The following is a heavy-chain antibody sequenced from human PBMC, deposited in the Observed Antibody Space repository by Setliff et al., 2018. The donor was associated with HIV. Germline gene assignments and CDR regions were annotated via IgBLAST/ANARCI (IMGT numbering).Heavy chain of an antibody. Sequence: PSETLSLTCTVSGGSISSSGPGYYWGWVRQAPGGGLERIGSVYYGGSTYYNPSLKSRVTISVDTSKNQFSLKLSSVTAADTAVYYCARHDTEYSSYPIDYWGQGNLVTVSS. D-gene: IGHD6-6*01. CDR3: ARHDTEYSSYPIDY. CDR2: VYYGGST. J-gene: IGHJ4*02. V-gene: IGHV4-39*01. CDR1: GGSISSSGPGYY.